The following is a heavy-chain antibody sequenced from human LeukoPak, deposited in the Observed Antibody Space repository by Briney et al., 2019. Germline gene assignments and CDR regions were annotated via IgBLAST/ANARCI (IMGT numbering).Heavy chain of an antibody. D-gene: IGHD6-13*01. V-gene: IGHV3-23*01. CDR1: GFTFSSYA. CDR2: ISGSGGST. CDR3: AKVASSSWYLYYYYGMDV. J-gene: IGHJ6*02. Sequence: GASLRLSCAASGFTFSSYAMSWVRPAPGKGLEWVSAISGSGGSTYYADSVKGRFTISRDNSKNTLYLQMNSLRAEDTAVYNCAKVASSSWYLYYYYGMDVWGQGTTVTVSS.